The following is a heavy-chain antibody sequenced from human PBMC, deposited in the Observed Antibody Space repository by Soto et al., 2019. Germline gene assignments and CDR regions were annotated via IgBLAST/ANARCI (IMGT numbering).Heavy chain of an antibody. J-gene: IGHJ4*02. V-gene: IGHV3-30-3*01. CDR3: ARDAWQQPIDY. CDR1: GFTFSSYA. CDR2: ISYDGSNK. D-gene: IGHD6-13*01. Sequence: HPGGSLRLSCAASGFTFSSYAMHWVRQAPGKGLEWVAFISYDGSNKYYADSVKGRFTISRDNSKNTLYLQMNSLRAEDTAVYYCARDAWQQPIDYWGQGTLFTVSS.